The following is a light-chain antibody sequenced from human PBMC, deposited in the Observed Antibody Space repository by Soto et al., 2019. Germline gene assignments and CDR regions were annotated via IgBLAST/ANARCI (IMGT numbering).Light chain of an antibody. CDR1: QYIHNS. CDR3: QQSNNYPWT. CDR2: EAA. Sequence: DIQMTQSPSTLSASVGDRVTITCRASQYIHNSLAWYQQKPGEAPKLLTYEAANLESGVPSGFSGSGTGTEFNLTISSLQPDDFATYYCQQSNNYPWTFGQGTRVEI. V-gene: IGKV1-5*03. J-gene: IGKJ1*01.